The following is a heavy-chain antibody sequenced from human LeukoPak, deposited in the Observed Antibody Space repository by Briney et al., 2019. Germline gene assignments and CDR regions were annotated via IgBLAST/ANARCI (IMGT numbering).Heavy chain of an antibody. D-gene: IGHD4-17*01. V-gene: IGHV4-38-2*01. J-gene: IGHJ5*02. CDR2: IYHSGST. CDR3: ARHDYGPNWFDP. Sequence: SETLSLTCAVSGYSLSSGYYLGWIRQPPGKGLEWIGSIYHSGSTYYNPSLKSRVTISVDTSKDQFSLNLSSVTAADTAVYYCARHDYGPNWFDPWGQGTLVTVSS. CDR1: GYSLSSGYY.